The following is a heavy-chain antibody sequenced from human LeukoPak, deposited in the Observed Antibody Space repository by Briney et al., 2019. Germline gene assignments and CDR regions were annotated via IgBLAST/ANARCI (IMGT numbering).Heavy chain of an antibody. D-gene: IGHD5-18*01. V-gene: IGHV3-30*02. Sequence: GGSLRLSCAASGFTFSSYGMHWVRQAPGKGLEWVAFIRYDGSNKYYADSVKGRFTISRDNSKNTLYLQMNSLRAEDTAVYYCARVGDTAYDAFDIWGQGTMVTVSS. CDR3: ARVGDTAYDAFDI. CDR2: IRYDGSNK. J-gene: IGHJ3*02. CDR1: GFTFSSYG.